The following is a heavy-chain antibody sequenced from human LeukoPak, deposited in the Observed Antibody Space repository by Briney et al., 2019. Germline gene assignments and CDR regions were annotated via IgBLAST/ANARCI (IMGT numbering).Heavy chain of an antibody. CDR1: GFTFSSYA. D-gene: IGHD6-13*01. CDR2: ISGSGGST. CDR3: ARDSIAAAGLGSDYYYYYMDV. J-gene: IGHJ6*03. Sequence: GGSLRLSCAASGFTFSSYAMSWVRQAPGKGLEWVSAISGSGGSTYYADSVKGRFTISRDNSKNTLYLQMNSLRAEDTAVYYCARDSIAAAGLGSDYYYYYMDVWGKGTTVTVSS. V-gene: IGHV3-23*01.